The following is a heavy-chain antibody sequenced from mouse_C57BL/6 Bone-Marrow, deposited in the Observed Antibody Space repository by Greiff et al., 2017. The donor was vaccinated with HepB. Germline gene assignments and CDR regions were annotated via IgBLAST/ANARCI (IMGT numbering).Heavy chain of an antibody. CDR3: ARRGYDYDLAY. CDR2: INPYNGGT. D-gene: IGHD2-4*01. CDR1: GYTFTDYY. J-gene: IGHJ3*01. Sequence: EVQLQQSGPVLVKPGASVKMSCKASGYTFTDYYMNWVKQSHGKSLEWIGVINPYNGGTSYNQKFKGKATLTVDKSSSTAYMELNSLTSEDSAVYYCARRGYDYDLAYWGQGTLVTVSA. V-gene: IGHV1-19*01.